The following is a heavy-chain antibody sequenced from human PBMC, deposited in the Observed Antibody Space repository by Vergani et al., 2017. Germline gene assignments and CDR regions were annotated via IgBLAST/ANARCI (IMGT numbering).Heavy chain of an antibody. CDR1: GGSISSGGYY. V-gene: IGHV4-31*03. CDR3: AQYGSGSYYRGAIY. CDR2: IYYSGST. J-gene: IGHJ4*02. Sequence: QVQLQESGPGLVKPSQTLSLTCTVSGGSISSGGYYWSWIRQHPGKGLEWIGYIYYSGSTYYNPSLKSRVTISVDPSKNQFSLKLSSVTAADTAVYYCAQYGSGSYYRGAIYWGQGTLVTVSS. D-gene: IGHD3-10*01.